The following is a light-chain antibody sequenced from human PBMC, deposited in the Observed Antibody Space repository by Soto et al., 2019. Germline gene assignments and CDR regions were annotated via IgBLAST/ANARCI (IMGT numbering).Light chain of an antibody. J-gene: IGKJ1*01. CDR3: QQCYIYWT. CDR2: DAS. V-gene: IGKV1-5*01. Sequence: DMQMTQSPSALSAAVGDTVTMTFRASQTINNCLAWYQQKPGKAPKLLISDASSLEPGVPSRFSGSGSGTEFTLSINSLQPDDFATYYCQQCYIYWTFGQGTKVDIK. CDR1: QTINNC.